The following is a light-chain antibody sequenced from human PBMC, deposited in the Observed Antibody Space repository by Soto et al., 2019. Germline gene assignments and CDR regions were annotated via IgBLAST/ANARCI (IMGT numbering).Light chain of an antibody. V-gene: IGKV4-1*01. Sequence: DIVMTQSPDSLAVSLGERATIYCKSSQSVLHSSNNKDYLAWYQQKPGQSPKRLIYWASTRESGVPDRFSGSGSATEFTLTISSLQAEDVAVYYCQQYYSTPFTFGPGTKVDIK. CDR2: WAS. CDR1: QSVLHSSNNKDY. CDR3: QQYYSTPFT. J-gene: IGKJ3*01.